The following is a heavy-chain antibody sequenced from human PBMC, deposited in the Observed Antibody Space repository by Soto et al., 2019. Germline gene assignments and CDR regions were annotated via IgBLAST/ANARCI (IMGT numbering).Heavy chain of an antibody. CDR1: GYSFTSYW. CDR2: IDPSDSYT. D-gene: IGHD3-22*01. J-gene: IGHJ4*02. Sequence: GASLKISCKGSGYSFTSYWISWVRQMPGKGLEWMGRIDPSDSYTNYSPSFQGHVTISADKSISTAYLQWSSLKASDTAMYYCARPSAYYYDSSGQTLDYWGQGTLVTVSS. V-gene: IGHV5-10-1*01. CDR3: ARPSAYYYDSSGQTLDY.